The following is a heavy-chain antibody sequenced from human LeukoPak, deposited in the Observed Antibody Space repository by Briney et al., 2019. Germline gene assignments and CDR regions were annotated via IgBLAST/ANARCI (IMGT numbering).Heavy chain of an antibody. V-gene: IGHV3-21*01. J-gene: IGHJ3*02. Sequence: GGSLRLSCAASGFTFSSYSMNWVRQAPGKGLEWVSSISSSSSYIYYADSVKGRFTISRDNAKNSLYLQMNSLRAEDTAVYYCARDVTMIPGAFDIWGQGTMVTVSS. CDR1: GFTFSSYS. CDR2: ISSSSSYI. D-gene: IGHD3-22*01. CDR3: ARDVTMIPGAFDI.